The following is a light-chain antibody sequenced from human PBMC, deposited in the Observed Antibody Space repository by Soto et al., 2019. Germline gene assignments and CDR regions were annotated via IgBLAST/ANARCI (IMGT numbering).Light chain of an antibody. V-gene: IGKV3-11*01. J-gene: IGKJ5*01. CDR2: DAS. Sequence: EVVLTQSPATLSLSPGERATLSCRASQSVSTYVAWYQQKPGQAPRLLIYDASNRATGIPARFSGSGSGSDFTLTISILEPEDFAVYYCQHRYNWPPITFGQGTRLEIK. CDR3: QHRYNWPPIT. CDR1: QSVSTY.